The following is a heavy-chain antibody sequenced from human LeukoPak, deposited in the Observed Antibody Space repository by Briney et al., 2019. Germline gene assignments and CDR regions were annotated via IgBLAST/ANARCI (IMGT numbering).Heavy chain of an antibody. CDR2: IIPILGIA. J-gene: IGHJ4*02. CDR1: GGTFSSYT. D-gene: IGHD6-25*01. CDR3: ARRSSDVRVGYFDY. Sequence: SVKVSCKASGGTFSSYTISWVRQAPGQGLEWMGRIIPILGIANYAQKFQGRVTITADKSTSTAYLQWSSLKASDTAMYYCARRSSDVRVGYFDYWGQGTLVTVSS. V-gene: IGHV1-69*02.